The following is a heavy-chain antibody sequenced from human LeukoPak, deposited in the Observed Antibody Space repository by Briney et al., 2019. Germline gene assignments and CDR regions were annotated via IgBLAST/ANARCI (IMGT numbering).Heavy chain of an antibody. Sequence: ASVKVSCKASGYTFTGYYMDWVRQAPGQGLEWMGSINPDNADTNYAQNFQGRVTMTRDTSLDTAYMDLSRLRSDDTAVYYCAIMGDTFDIWGQGTMVTVSS. CDR3: AIMGDTFDI. J-gene: IGHJ3*02. D-gene: IGHD2-8*01. CDR2: INPDNADT. V-gene: IGHV1-2*02. CDR1: GYTFTGYY.